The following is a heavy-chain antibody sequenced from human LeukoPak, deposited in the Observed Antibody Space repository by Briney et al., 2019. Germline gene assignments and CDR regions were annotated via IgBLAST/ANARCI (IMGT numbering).Heavy chain of an antibody. CDR1: GGSISGFF. V-gene: IGHV4-4*08. Sequence: SETLSLTCTVSGGSISGFFWSWIRQSPGKGLEWIGHTHINGNIRYNPSLNSRVTISLDTSKMQFSLKLDSATAADTAVYYCARHIGTGWYWAFDIWGQGTLVTVSS. CDR2: THINGNI. J-gene: IGHJ3*02. CDR3: ARHIGTGWYWAFDI. D-gene: IGHD6-19*01.